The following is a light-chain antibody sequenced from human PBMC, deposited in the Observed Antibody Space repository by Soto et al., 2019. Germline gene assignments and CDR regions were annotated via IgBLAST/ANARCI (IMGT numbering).Light chain of an antibody. Sequence: EIVMTQSPATLSVSPGERATLSCRASQSVSSNSAWYQQKPGQAPRLLIYGASTRAAGIPARFSGSGSGTEFTLTITSLQSEDFAVYYCQQFHNWPRTFGQGTKVDIK. CDR2: GAS. V-gene: IGKV3-15*01. CDR1: QSVSSN. J-gene: IGKJ1*01. CDR3: QQFHNWPRT.